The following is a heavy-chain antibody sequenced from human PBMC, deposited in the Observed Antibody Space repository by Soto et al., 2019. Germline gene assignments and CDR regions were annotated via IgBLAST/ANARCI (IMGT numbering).Heavy chain of an antibody. V-gene: IGHV3-33*01. J-gene: IGHJ4*02. Sequence: SGGSLRLSCAASGFTFSSYGMHWVRQAPGKGLEWVAVIWYDGSNKYYADSVKGRFTISRDNSKNTLYLQMNSLRAEDTAVYYCAREGDVDTAMVTVFDYWGQGTLVTVSS. D-gene: IGHD5-18*01. CDR1: GFTFSSYG. CDR3: AREGDVDTAMVTVFDY. CDR2: IWYDGSNK.